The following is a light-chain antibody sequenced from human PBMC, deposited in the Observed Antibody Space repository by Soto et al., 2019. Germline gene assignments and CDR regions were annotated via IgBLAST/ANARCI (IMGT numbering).Light chain of an antibody. CDR2: GAS. CDR1: QSVSSSY. CDR3: QQYGSSYT. Sequence: EIVLTQSPGTLSLSPGDRATLSCRASQSVSSSYLAWYQKKGGQAPRLLIYGASRRATGTPDRFSGSGSGTDFTLTISRLEPEDFAVYYCQQYGSSYTFGQGTKLEI. J-gene: IGKJ2*01. V-gene: IGKV3-20*01.